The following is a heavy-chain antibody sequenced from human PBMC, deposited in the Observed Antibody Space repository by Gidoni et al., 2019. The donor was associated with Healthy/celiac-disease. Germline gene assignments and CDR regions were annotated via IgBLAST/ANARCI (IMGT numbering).Heavy chain of an antibody. J-gene: IGHJ4*02. V-gene: IGHV3-30*04. CDR2: ISYDGSNK. CDR3: ARVVWEMATGFRY. Sequence: QVQLVASGGGVVKPGRSLRLSCAASGFTFSSYAMHWVRQAPGKGLEWVAVISYDGSNKYYADSVKGRFTISRDNSKNTLYLQMNSLRAEDTAVYYCARVVWEMATGFRYWGQGTLVTVSS. D-gene: IGHD3-16*01. CDR1: GFTFSSYA.